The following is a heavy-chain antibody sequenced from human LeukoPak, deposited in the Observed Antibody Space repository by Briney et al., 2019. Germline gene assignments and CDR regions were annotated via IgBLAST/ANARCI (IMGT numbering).Heavy chain of an antibody. J-gene: IGHJ5*02. CDR1: GGSLHNHF. D-gene: IGHD3-10*01. CDR3: ARGGRQWYGERRNWFDP. CDR2: VGDGEAT. V-gene: IGHV4-34*01. Sequence: SETLSLTCAVYGGSLHNHFWSWVRLSPGKGLEWIGEVGDGEATNFNPSLKTRVAISTDRPKNQVSLKLKSVTDADTAIYYCARGGRQWYGERRNWFDPWGQGTQVTVSS.